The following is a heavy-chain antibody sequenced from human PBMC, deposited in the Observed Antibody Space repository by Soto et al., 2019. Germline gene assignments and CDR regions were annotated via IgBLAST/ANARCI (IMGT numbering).Heavy chain of an antibody. Sequence: PGGSLRLSCAASGFTFSDYYMSWIRQAPGKGLEWVSYISSSSSYTNYADSVKGRCTISRDNAKNSLYLQMNSLRAEDTAVYYCASELRYFDWPLPSSDYWGQGTLVTVS. CDR1: GFTFSDYY. J-gene: IGHJ4*02. CDR3: ASELRYFDWPLPSSDY. CDR2: ISSSSSYT. D-gene: IGHD3-9*01. V-gene: IGHV3-11*05.